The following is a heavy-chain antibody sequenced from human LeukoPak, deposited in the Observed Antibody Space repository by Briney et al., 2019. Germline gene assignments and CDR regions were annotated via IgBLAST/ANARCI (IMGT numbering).Heavy chain of an antibody. CDR3: ARLYGSYFGY. Sequence: GESLKISCQGSGYIFTTYWIGWVRQMPGKGLGWMGIIYPGDSDTRYSPSFQGQVTISADKSISTAYLQWSSLKASDTAIYYCARLYGSYFGYWGQGTLVTVSS. V-gene: IGHV5-51*01. CDR2: IYPGDSDT. D-gene: IGHD1-26*01. CDR1: GYIFTTYW. J-gene: IGHJ4*02.